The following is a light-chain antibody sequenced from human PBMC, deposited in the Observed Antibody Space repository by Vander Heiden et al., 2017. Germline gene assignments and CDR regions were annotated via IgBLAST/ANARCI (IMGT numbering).Light chain of an antibody. CDR1: SSDVGGYNY. Sequence: QSALTQPASVSGSPAHSITISCTGTSSDVGGYNYVSWYQQHPGKAPKLMIYEVSNRPSGVSNRFSGSKSGNTASLTISGLQAEDEADYYCSSYTSSSTLVFGGGTKLTVL. CDR3: SSYTSSSTLV. J-gene: IGLJ2*01. V-gene: IGLV2-14*01. CDR2: EVS.